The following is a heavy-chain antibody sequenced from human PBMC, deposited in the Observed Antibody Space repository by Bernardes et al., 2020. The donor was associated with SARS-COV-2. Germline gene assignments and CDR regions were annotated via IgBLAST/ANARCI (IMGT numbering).Heavy chain of an antibody. CDR1: GFTFSSHA. V-gene: IGHV3-64*02. J-gene: IGHJ6*02. D-gene: IGHD6-19*01. CDR2: ISSNGVST. CDR3: ARADFSGWDPDYGLDV. Sequence: GGSLRLSCIASGFTFSSHAMHWVRQAPGKGLKYVSGISSNGVSTTYADSVKGRVTISRDNFKNTLYLQMGSLRPEDMGVYYCARADFSGWDPDYGLDVWGQGTTVTVS.